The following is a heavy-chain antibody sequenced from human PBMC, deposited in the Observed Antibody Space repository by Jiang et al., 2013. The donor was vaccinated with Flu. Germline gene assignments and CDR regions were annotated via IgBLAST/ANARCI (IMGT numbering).Heavy chain of an antibody. CDR1: GYSFTSYW. CDR2: IDPSDSYT. Sequence: GAEVKKPGESLRISCKGSGYSFTSYWISWVRQMPGKGLEWMGTIDPSDSYTNYRPSFQGHVTISADKSINTAYLQWSSLKASDTAMYYCARRGHGDLDYWGQGTLVTVSS. V-gene: IGHV5-10-1*01. CDR3: ARRGHGDLDY. J-gene: IGHJ4*02. D-gene: IGHD4-17*01.